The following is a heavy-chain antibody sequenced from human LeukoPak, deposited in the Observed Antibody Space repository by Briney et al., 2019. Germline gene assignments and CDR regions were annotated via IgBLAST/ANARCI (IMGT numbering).Heavy chain of an antibody. J-gene: IGHJ3*02. CDR2: INSGGGRT. Sequence: GGSLRLSCEASGYTFSAYEMDWVRQAPGQGLEWVANINSGGGRTLYADGLRGRVTISRDDSKNSLYLQLNSLRAVDTGVYYCVKEFMPETSAYDAFHIWGPGTMVTVSS. D-gene: IGHD3-10*01. V-gene: IGHV3-48*03. CDR1: GYTFSAYE. CDR3: VKEFMPETSAYDAFHI.